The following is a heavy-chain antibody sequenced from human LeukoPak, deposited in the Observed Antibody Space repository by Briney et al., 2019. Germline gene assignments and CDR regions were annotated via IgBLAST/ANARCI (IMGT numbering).Heavy chain of an antibody. D-gene: IGHD1-26*01. CDR1: GFTVSSNY. Sequence: GGSLRLSCAASGFTVSSNYMSWVRQAPGKGLEWVAIITHNGGTQYYADSVKGRFTISRDNSQSTVFLQMNSLRPEDTAVYYCARDAQSGAFSDFDYWGRGTLVTVSS. CDR3: ARDAQSGAFSDFDY. V-gene: IGHV3-30-3*01. J-gene: IGHJ4*02. CDR2: ITHNGGTQ.